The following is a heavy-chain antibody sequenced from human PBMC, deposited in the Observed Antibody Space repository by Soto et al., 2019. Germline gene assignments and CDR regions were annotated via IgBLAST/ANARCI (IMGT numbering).Heavy chain of an antibody. CDR3: ARTYYDILTGYPPTHNYYYYYMDV. D-gene: IGHD3-9*01. CDR2: MNPNSGNT. J-gene: IGHJ6*03. CDR1: GYTFTSYD. Sequence: ASVKVSCKASGYTFTSYDINWVRQATGQGLEWMGWMNPNSGNTGYAQKFQGRVTMTRNTSISTAYMELSSLRSEDTAVYYCARTYYDILTGYPPTHNYYYYYMDVWGKGTTVTVSS. V-gene: IGHV1-8*01.